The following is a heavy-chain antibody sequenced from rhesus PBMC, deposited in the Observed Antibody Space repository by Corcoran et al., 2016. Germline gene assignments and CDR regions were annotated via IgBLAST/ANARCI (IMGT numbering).Heavy chain of an antibody. J-gene: IGHJ4*01. CDR3: SRDAAGRYWKGYFDY. CDR1: GGSISGGYY. Sequence: QVQLQESGPGLVEPSETLSLTCAVSGGSISGGYYWGWIRQHPGTGLEWIGNIYGNSASTEYNSSPKSRVTNSKDTSKNQFSRTLSSGTAADTAVYYWSRDAAGRYWKGYFDYWGQGVLVTVSS. CDR2: IYGNSAST. D-gene: IGHD6-13*01. V-gene: IGHV4S7*01.